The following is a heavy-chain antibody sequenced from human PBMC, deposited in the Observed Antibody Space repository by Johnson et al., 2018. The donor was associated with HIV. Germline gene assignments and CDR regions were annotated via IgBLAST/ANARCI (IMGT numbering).Heavy chain of an antibody. CDR2: IYSGDST. D-gene: IGHD4-17*01. CDR1: GFTVSSNY. J-gene: IGHJ3*02. V-gene: IGHV3-66*01. CDR3: ARMTNTVIHLDGFDI. Sequence: VQLVESGGGLVQPGGSLRLSCAASGFTVSSNYMSWVRQAPGKGLEWVSVIYSGDSTYYADSVKGRFTISRDNSKNTLYLQMNRLRAEDTAVYYCARMTNTVIHLDGFDIWGQGTMVTVSS.